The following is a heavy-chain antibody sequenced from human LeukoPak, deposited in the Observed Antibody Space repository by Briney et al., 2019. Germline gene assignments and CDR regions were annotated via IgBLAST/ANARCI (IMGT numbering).Heavy chain of an antibody. D-gene: IGHD4-11*01. J-gene: IGHJ6*02. CDR1: GGSISPYY. CDR3: ARHGTATVFTPHGMDV. V-gene: IGHV4-59*08. CDR2: IYYSGST. Sequence: TSETLSLTCTVSGGSISPYYWSWIRQPPGKGLEWIGYIYYSGSTNYNPSLKSRVTISVDTSKNQCSLNLSSVTAADTALYYCARHGTATVFTPHGMDVWGQGTTVTVSS.